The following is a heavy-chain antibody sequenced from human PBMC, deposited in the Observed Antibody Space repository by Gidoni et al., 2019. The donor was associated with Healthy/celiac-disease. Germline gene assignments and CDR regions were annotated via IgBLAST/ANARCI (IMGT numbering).Heavy chain of an antibody. CDR1: GGPISSSSYY. D-gene: IGHD6-19*01. CDR3: ARQGGSGWPFDY. J-gene: IGHJ4*02. V-gene: IGHV4-39*01. CDR2: IYYSGST. Sequence: QLPLQESGPGLVQPSETLSLTCTVSGGPISSSSYYWGWIRQPPGKGLEWIGSIYYSGSTYYNPSLKSRVTISVDTSKNQFSLKLSAVTAADTAVYYCARQGGSGWPFDYWGQGTLVTVSS.